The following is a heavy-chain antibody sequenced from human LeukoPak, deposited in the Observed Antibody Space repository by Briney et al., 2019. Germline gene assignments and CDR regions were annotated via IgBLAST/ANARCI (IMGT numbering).Heavy chain of an antibody. CDR3: ARGDYYDSSGYYAY. D-gene: IGHD3-22*01. CDR1: GGTFSSYA. V-gene: IGHV1-69*13. CDR2: IIPIFGTA. Sequence: RASVTVSCTASGGTFSSYAISWVRQAPGQGLEWMGGIIPIFGTANYAQKFQGRVTITADESTSTAYMELSSLRSEDTAVYYCARGDYYDSSGYYAYWGQGTLVTVSS. J-gene: IGHJ4*02.